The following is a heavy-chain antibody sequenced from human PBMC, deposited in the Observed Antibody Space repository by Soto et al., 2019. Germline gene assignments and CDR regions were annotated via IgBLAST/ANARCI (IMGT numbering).Heavy chain of an antibody. D-gene: IGHD3-22*01. J-gene: IGHJ4*02. CDR3: ARQIYYSDTGPNFQYYFES. CDR2: IDPSDSQT. CDR1: GYSFAGYW. V-gene: IGHV5-10-1*01. Sequence: GESLKISCKGSGYSFAGYWITWVRQKPGKGLEWMGRIDPSDSQTYYSPSFRGHVTISATKSITTVFLQWSSLRASDTAMYYCARQIYYSDTGPNFQYYFESWGQGTPVTVSS.